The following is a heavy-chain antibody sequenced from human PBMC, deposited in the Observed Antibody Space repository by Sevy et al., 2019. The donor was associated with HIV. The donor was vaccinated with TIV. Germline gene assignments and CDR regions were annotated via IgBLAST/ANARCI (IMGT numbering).Heavy chain of an antibody. CDR1: GYSFTSYW. CDR2: IYPGDSDT. CDR3: PRHKDYDDTGGYYYYYMDV. J-gene: IGHJ6*03. V-gene: IGHV5-51*01. D-gene: IGHD4-17*01. Sequence: GESLKISCKGSGYSFTSYWIGWVRQMPGKGLEWMGIIYPGDSDTRYSPSFQGQVTISADKSISTAYLQWSSLKASDTAMYYCPRHKDYDDTGGYYYYYMDVWGKGTTVTVSS.